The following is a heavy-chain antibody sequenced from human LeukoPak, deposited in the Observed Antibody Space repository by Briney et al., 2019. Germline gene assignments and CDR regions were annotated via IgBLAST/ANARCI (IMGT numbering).Heavy chain of an antibody. V-gene: IGHV1-69*13. CDR3: ARTPIGGGYDPDY. Sequence: GASVKVSCKASGYTFTSYDINWVRQATGQGLEWMGGIIPIFGTANYAQKFQGRVTITADESTSTAYMELSSLRSEDTAVYYCARTPIGGGYDPDYWGQGTLVTVSS. CDR2: IIPIFGTA. CDR1: GYTFTSYD. D-gene: IGHD5-12*01. J-gene: IGHJ4*02.